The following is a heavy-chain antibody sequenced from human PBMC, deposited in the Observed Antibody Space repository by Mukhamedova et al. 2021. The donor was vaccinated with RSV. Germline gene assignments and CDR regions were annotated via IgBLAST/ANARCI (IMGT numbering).Heavy chain of an antibody. Sequence: IRQPPGKGLEWIGYIYYSGSTNYNPSLKSRVTISVDPSKNQFPLKLSSVTAADTPVYYCARGEGAPVAWFDPWGRGTLVT. V-gene: IGHV4-59*01. CDR2: IYYSGST. J-gene: IGHJ5*02. CDR3: ARGEGAPVAWFDP.